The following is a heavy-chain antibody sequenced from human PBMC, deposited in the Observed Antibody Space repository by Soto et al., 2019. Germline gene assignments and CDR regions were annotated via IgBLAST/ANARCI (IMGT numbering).Heavy chain of an antibody. Sequence: GASVKVSCKASGYTFTSYGSSWVRQALGQWLEWMGWISAYNGNTNYAQKLQGRVTMTTDTSTSTAYMELRSLRSDDTAAYYCARAEGSYHYNWFDPWGQGTLVTVPQ. CDR3: ARAEGSYHYNWFDP. J-gene: IGHJ5*02. D-gene: IGHD3-16*02. V-gene: IGHV1-18*01. CDR1: GYTFTSYG. CDR2: ISAYNGNT.